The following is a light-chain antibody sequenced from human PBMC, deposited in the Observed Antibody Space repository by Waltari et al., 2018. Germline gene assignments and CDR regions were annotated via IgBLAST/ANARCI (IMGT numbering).Light chain of an antibody. J-gene: IGLJ2*01. CDR1: DIGGKS. CDR2: DDS. Sequence: SYILTQPPSVSVAPGQAASITCGGADIGGKSVHWYQQRPGQAPILTVFDDSDRPSGIPERFSGSRSGNTATLTISRVEAGDEADYFCHLWDGLLDHVVFGGGTKLTVL. V-gene: IGLV3-21*02. CDR3: HLWDGLLDHVV.